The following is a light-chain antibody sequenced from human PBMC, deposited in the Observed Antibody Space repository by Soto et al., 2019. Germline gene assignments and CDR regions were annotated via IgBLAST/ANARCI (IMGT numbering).Light chain of an antibody. CDR1: SSDVGGYNY. Sequence: SALPQPASLSGSPGQSITISCTGTSSDVGGYNYVSWYQQHPGKAPKLMIYDVSNRPSGVSNRFSGSKSGNTASLTISGLQAEDEADYYCSSYTSSSTLGYVFGTGTKVTVL. V-gene: IGLV2-14*01. CDR3: SSYTSSSTLGYV. CDR2: DVS. J-gene: IGLJ1*01.